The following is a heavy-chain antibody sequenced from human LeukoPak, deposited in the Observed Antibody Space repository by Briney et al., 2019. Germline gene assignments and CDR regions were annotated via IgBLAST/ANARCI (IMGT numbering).Heavy chain of an antibody. CDR3: ARGGAAAARKRGIDY. D-gene: IGHD6-13*01. J-gene: IGHJ4*02. V-gene: IGHV3-7*01. Sequence: GGSLRLSCAASGFSFSNYWTSWVRQAPGKGLEWVASISENGRAKPYVASVRGRFTISRDNTKNPLYLQMNSLRVEDTAVYYCARGGAAAARKRGIDYWGQGTLVTVSS. CDR1: GFSFSNYW. CDR2: ISENGRAK.